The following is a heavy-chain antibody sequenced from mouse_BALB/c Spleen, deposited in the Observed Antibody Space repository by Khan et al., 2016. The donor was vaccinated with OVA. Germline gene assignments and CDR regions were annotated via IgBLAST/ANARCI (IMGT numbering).Heavy chain of an antibody. D-gene: IGHD1-1*01. CDR1: GYSFTGYF. Sequence: EVKLEVSGPELVKPGASVKISCTASGYSFTGYFMNWVMQSHGKSLEWIGRINPHIGEAFYNQKFKGKATLTVDESSSTAHMELRSLASEDSAVYYCARKNGSDFDYWGQGTTLTVSS. J-gene: IGHJ2*01. CDR3: ARKNGSDFDY. CDR2: INPHIGEA. V-gene: IGHV1-20*02.